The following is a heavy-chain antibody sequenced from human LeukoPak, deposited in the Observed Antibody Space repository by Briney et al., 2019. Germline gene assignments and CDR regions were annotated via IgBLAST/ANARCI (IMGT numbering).Heavy chain of an antibody. CDR1: GYSISSGYY. Sequence: PSETLSLTCTVSGYSISSGYYWGWIRQPPGKRLEWIGSIYHSGNTYYNPSLKSRVTISVDTSKNQFSLKLSSVTAADTAVYYCARAHPQGPYDFWSEPRFDLWGRGTLVTVSS. D-gene: IGHD3-3*01. CDR2: IYHSGNT. J-gene: IGHJ2*01. CDR3: ARAHPQGPYDFWSEPRFDL. V-gene: IGHV4-38-2*02.